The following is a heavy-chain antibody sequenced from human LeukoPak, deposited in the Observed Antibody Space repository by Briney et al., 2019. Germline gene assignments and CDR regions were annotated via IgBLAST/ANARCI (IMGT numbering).Heavy chain of an antibody. CDR1: GGSISSYY. D-gene: IGHD3-10*01. J-gene: IGHJ5*02. V-gene: IGHV4-59*08. CDR3: ARHISSGSGSYALLEFDP. Sequence: PSETLSLTCTVSGGSISSYYWSWIRQPPGKGLEWIGYIYYSGSTNYNPSLKSRVTISVDTSKNQFSLKLGSVTAADTAVYYCARHISSGSGSYALLEFDPWGQGTLVTVSS. CDR2: IYYSGST.